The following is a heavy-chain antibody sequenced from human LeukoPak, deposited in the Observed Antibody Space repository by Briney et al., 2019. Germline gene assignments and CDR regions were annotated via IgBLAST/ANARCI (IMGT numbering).Heavy chain of an antibody. CDR3: ARAPRITIFGVVTPNWFDP. J-gene: IGHJ5*02. CDR1: GGSISSYY. Sequence: PSETLSLTCTVSGGSISSYYWSWTRQPPGKGLEWIGYIYYSGSTNYNPSLKSRVTISVDTSKNQFSLKLSSVTAADTAVYYCARAPRITIFGVVTPNWFDPWGQGTLVTVSS. D-gene: IGHD3-3*01. CDR2: IYYSGST. V-gene: IGHV4-59*01.